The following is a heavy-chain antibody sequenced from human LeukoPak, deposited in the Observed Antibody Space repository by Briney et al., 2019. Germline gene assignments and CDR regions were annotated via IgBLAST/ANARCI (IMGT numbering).Heavy chain of an antibody. D-gene: IGHD3-9*01. CDR1: GGSINSYY. Sequence: SETLSLTCTVSGGSINSYYWSWIRQPAGKGLEWIGRIYPSGNTNYNPSLKSRVTMSIDTSKNQFSLKVNSVTAADTAVYYCARAGGAGFDILTGYYNWFDPWGQGTLVTVSS. CDR3: ARAGGAGFDILTGYYNWFDP. J-gene: IGHJ5*02. V-gene: IGHV4-4*07. CDR2: IYPSGNT.